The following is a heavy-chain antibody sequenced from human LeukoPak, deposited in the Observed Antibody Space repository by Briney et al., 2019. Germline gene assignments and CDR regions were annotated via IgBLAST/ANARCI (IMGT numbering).Heavy chain of an antibody. J-gene: IGHJ6*02. V-gene: IGHV4-59*08. D-gene: IGHD3-10*01. CDR3: ARQSGGFGDYYYYGMDV. CDR1: GFSSSIYY. Sequence: SETLSLTHTGSGFSSSIYYWSWNRQPPGKGLVWSVYIYYSGRTNYNPSLKSRVTISVDTSKNQFSLKLSSVTAADTAVYYCARQSGGFGDYYYYGMDVWGQGTTVTVSS. CDR2: IYYSGRT.